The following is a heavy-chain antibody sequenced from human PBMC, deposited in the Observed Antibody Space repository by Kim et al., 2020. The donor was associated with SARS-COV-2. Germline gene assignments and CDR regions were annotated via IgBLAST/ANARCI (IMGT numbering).Heavy chain of an antibody. V-gene: IGHV3-20*01. CDR2: INWNGGST. CDR1: GFTFEDYG. J-gene: IGHJ5*02. Sequence: GGSLRLSCAASGFTFEDYGMSWVRQAPGKGLEWVSGINWNGGSTGYADSVKGRFTISRDNAKNSLYLQMSSLRAEDTALYHCARDGQKFGELLPPLGQGTLVTVSS. CDR3: ARDGQKFGELLPP. D-gene: IGHD3-10*01.